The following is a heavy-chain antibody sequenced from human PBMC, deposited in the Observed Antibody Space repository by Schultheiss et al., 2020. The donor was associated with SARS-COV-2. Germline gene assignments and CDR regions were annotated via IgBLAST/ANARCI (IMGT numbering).Heavy chain of an antibody. D-gene: IGHD3-16*02. Sequence: ASVKVSCKASGGTFSSYAISWVRQAPGQGLEWMGWINPISGGTNYAQKFQGRVTMTRDTSISTAYMELSRLRSDDTAVYYCARVAASGSWDYVWGSYRGIFDYWGQGTLVTVSS. J-gene: IGHJ4*02. CDR1: GGTFSSYA. V-gene: IGHV1-2*02. CDR2: INPISGGT. CDR3: ARVAASGSWDYVWGSYRGIFDY.